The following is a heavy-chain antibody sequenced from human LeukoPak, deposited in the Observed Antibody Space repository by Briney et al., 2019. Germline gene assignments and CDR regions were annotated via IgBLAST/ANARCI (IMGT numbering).Heavy chain of an antibody. CDR3: ARHDSNYLIDY. V-gene: IGHV4-38-2*01. CDR2: IYHSGST. CDR1: GYSISSGYY. J-gene: IGHJ4*02. D-gene: IGHD4-11*01. Sequence: SETLSLTCAVSGYSISSGYYWGWIRQPPRKGLEWIGSIYHSGSTYYNPSLKSRVTISVDTSKNQFSLKLSSVTAADTAVYYCARHDSNYLIDYWGQGTLVTVSS.